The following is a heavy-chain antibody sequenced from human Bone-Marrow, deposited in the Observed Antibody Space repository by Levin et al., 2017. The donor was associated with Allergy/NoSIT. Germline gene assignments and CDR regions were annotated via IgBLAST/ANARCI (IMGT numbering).Heavy chain of an antibody. V-gene: IGHV3-49*03. CDR1: EFAFGDYA. CDR2: VRSQAHGGTA. Sequence: PGGSLRLSCTASEFAFGDYAMSWFRQAPGKGLEWVGFVRSQAHGGTAEYAASVKGRFIISRDDSKSIAYLQMNSLKTEDTAMYYCTRDVDCTSTSCYFAWFDPWGQGTLVTVSS. J-gene: IGHJ5*02. CDR3: TRDVDCTSTSCYFAWFDP. D-gene: IGHD2-2*01.